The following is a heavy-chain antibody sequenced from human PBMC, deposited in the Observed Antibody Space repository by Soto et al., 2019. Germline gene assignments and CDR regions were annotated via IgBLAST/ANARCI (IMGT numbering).Heavy chain of an antibody. Sequence: GASVKVSCKASGYTLIMYYIHWMRQAPGQGLEWMGLINPSGGSTTYAQKFQGRATMTRDTSTSTVYMDLSSLRSEDSAVYYCARSPYSSGYYYAIDYWGQGTQVTV. J-gene: IGHJ4*02. V-gene: IGHV1-46*01. D-gene: IGHD3-22*01. CDR2: INPSGGST. CDR3: ARSPYSSGYYYAIDY. CDR1: GYTLIMYY.